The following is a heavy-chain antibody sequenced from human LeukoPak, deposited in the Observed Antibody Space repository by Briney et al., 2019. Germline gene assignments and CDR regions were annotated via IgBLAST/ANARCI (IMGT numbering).Heavy chain of an antibody. J-gene: IGHJ3*02. D-gene: IGHD3-22*01. CDR1: GGSFSGYY. CDR2: INHSGST. Sequence: PSETLSLTCAVYGGSFSGYYWSWIRQPPGKGLEWIGEINHSGSTNYNPSLKSRVTISVDTSKNQFSLKLSSVTAADTAVYYCARGANYYDSSGPPPGAFDIWGQGTMVTVSS. CDR3: ARGANYYDSSGPPPGAFDI. V-gene: IGHV4-34*01.